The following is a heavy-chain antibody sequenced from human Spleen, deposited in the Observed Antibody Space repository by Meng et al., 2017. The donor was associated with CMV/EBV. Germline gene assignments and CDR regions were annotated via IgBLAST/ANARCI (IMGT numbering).Heavy chain of an antibody. CDR3: ARTYYDFWSGYSATYYFDY. V-gene: IGHV4-31*03. J-gene: IGHJ4*02. CDR2: VYYIGNT. D-gene: IGHD3-3*01. CDR1: GGSISSRGYY. Sequence: LRLSCTVSGGSISSRGYYWSWIRQHPGKGLEWIGYVYYIGNTYYNPSLKSRVTISVDTSKNQFSLNLSSVTAADTAVYYCARTYYDFWSGYSATYYFDYWGQGTLVTVSS.